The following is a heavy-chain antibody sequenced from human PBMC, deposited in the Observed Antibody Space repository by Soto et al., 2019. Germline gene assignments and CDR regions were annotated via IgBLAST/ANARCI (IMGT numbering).Heavy chain of an antibody. D-gene: IGHD3-10*01. CDR1: GDSVSSHTIA. CDR2: TYYWSTWKT. Sequence: QVQLQQSGPGLVKPSQTLSLTCAISGDSVSSHTIAWNWIRKSPSRGLEWLGRTYYWSTWKTDYAKSVKSPIPISPDTSNNQFSLKLISVTPDDTAVYYYARGSVNYGPLDFWSQGTQVTVSS. CDR3: ARGSVNYGPLDF. V-gene: IGHV6-1*01. J-gene: IGHJ4*02.